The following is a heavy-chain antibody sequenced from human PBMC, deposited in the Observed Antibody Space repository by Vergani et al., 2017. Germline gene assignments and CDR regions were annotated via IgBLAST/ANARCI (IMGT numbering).Heavy chain of an antibody. CDR1: GGSISSGGYY. D-gene: IGHD6-19*01. Sequence: VQLQESGPGLVKPSQTLSLTCTVSGGSISSGGYYWSWIRQHPGKGLEWVSVIYSGGSTYYADSVKGRFTISRDNSKNTLYLQMNSLRAEDTAVYYCARDSSGQHHDAFDIWGQGTMVTVSS. V-gene: IGHV3-53*01. CDR3: ARDSSGQHHDAFDI. J-gene: IGHJ3*02. CDR2: IYSGGST.